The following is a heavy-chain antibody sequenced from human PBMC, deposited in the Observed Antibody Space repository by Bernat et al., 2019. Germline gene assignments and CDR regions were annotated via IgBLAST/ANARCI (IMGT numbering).Heavy chain of an antibody. D-gene: IGHD3-22*01. CDR1: GFTFDDYA. Sequence: EVQLVESGGGLVQSGRSLRLSCAASGFTFDDYAMHWVRQAPGKGLEWVSGISWNSGSIGYADSVKGRFTISRDNAKNSLYLQMNSLRAEDTALYYCAKSYYYDSSGYVSWGQGTLVTVSS. J-gene: IGHJ4*02. CDR2: ISWNSGSI. CDR3: AKSYYYDSSGYVS. V-gene: IGHV3-9*01.